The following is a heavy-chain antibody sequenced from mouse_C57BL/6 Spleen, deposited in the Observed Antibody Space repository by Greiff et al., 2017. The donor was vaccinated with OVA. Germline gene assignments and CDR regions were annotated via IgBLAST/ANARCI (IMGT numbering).Heavy chain of an antibody. Sequence: QVQLQQSGAELVKPGASVKLSCKASGYTFTSYWMHWVKQRPGQGLEWIGMIHPNSGSTNYNEKFKSKATLTVDKSSSTAYMQLSSLTSEDSAVYYCAREDYYYAMDYWGQGTSVTVSS. CDR1: GYTFTSYW. CDR2: IHPNSGST. J-gene: IGHJ4*01. CDR3: AREDYYYAMDY. V-gene: IGHV1-64*01.